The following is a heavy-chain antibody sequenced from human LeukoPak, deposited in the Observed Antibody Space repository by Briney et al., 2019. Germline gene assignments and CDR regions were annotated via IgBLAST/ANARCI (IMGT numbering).Heavy chain of an antibody. Sequence: SETLSLTCTVSGSSISTHSWGWVRQPPGKGLEWIGYDSNNGNIHFNPALKSRVTISVDTSKRQFSLKLRSVTAADTAIYFCARDNWGSLDYWGQGILVTVSS. J-gene: IGHJ4*02. CDR3: ARDNWGSLDY. CDR1: GSSISTHS. V-gene: IGHV4-59*11. CDR2: DSNNGNI. D-gene: IGHD7-27*01.